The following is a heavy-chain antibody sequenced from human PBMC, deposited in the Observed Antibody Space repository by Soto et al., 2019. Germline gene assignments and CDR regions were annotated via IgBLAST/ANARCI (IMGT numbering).Heavy chain of an antibody. CDR3: VVEYGEYQPSYYCDY. CDR1: GYTFTNYY. CDR2: ITPSGGST. V-gene: IGHV1-46*01. J-gene: IGHJ4*02. D-gene: IGHD4-17*01. Sequence: QVQLVQSGAEVKKPGASVKVSCKASGYTFTNYYMHWVRQAPKQGLEWMGIITPSGGSTTYAQKFQGRVTMTRDTSTSTVYMELSSLRCEDTAVYYCVVEYGEYQPSYYCDYWGQGTLVTVSS.